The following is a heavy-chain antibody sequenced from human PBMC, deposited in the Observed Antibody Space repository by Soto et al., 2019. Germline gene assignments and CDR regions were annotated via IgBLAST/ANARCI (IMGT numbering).Heavy chain of an antibody. CDR3: ERTGDDY. Sequence: EVQLVDSGGGLVQPGGSMRLSCAASGFTFTGFWMAWVRQAPGKGLEWVANINQDGSQRYYMDSVNGRFTISRDNAEKSLYLQMNSLRAEDTSVYYCERTGDDYWGQGTMVTVSS. J-gene: IGHJ4*02. D-gene: IGHD3-10*01. CDR2: INQDGSQR. V-gene: IGHV3-7*01. CDR1: GFTFTGFW.